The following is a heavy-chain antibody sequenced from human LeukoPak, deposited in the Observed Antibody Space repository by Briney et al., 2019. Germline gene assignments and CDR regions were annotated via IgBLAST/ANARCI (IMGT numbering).Heavy chain of an antibody. CDR2: ISAYNGNT. CDR3: ARDDRRLWFGELFSDY. J-gene: IGHJ4*02. V-gene: IGHV1-18*01. CDR1: GYTFTSYG. D-gene: IGHD3-10*01. Sequence: ASVKVSCKASGYTFTSYGISWVRQAPGQGLEWMGWISAYNGNTNYAQKPQGRVTMTTDTSTSTAYMELRSLRSDDTAVYYCARDDRRLWFGELFSDYWGQGTLVTVSS.